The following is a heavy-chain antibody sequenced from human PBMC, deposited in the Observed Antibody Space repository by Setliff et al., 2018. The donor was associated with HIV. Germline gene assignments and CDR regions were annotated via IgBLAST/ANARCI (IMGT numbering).Heavy chain of an antibody. V-gene: IGHV1-69*06. CDR1: GDTFSNYV. CDR3: AKDQSDLAASIEYYGMDV. CDR2: IVLMSGTA. D-gene: IGHD6-6*01. J-gene: IGHJ6*02. Sequence: SVKVSCKASGDTFSNYVLSWVRQAPGQGLEWMGGIVLMSGTADYAQKFHGRVTITADKSTSTAYMELSSLRSEDTAVYYCAKDQSDLAASIEYYGMDVWGQGTTVTVSS.